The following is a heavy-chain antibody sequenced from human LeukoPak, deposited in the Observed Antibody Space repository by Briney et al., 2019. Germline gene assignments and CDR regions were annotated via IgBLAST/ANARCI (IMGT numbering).Heavy chain of an antibody. CDR1: GYTFTSYA. Sequence: GASVKVSCKASGYTFTSYAMHWVRQAPGQRLEWMGWINAGNGNTKYSQKLQGRVTITRDTSASTAYMELSSLRSEDTAVYYCASHIVVVPAAPYPHDPFDYWGQGTLVTVSS. J-gene: IGHJ4*02. CDR2: INAGNGNT. D-gene: IGHD2-2*01. V-gene: IGHV1-3*01. CDR3: ASHIVVVPAAPYPHDPFDY.